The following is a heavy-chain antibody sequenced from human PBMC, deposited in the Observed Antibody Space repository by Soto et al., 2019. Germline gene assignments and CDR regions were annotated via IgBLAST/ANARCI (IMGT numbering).Heavy chain of an antibody. J-gene: IGHJ6*02. CDR3: ARARSGYSSSSLTYYGMDV. CDR2: ISAYNGNT. D-gene: IGHD6-6*01. Sequence: GASVKVSCKASGYTFTSYGISWVRQAPGQGLEWMGWISAYNGNTNYTQKLQGRVTMTTDTSTSTAYMELRSLRSDDTAVYYCARARSGYSSSSLTYYGMDVWGQGTTVSVS. CDR1: GYTFTSYG. V-gene: IGHV1-18*01.